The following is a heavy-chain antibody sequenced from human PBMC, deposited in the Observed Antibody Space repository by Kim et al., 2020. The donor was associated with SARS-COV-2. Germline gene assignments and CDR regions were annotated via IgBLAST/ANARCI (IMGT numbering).Heavy chain of an antibody. CDR3: ARGTGSGWYDAFDI. D-gene: IGHD6-19*01. J-gene: IGHJ3*02. V-gene: IGHV4-31*03. CDR1: GGSISSGGYY. Sequence: SETLSLTCTVSGGSISSGGYYWSWIRQHPGKGLEWIGYIYYSGSTYYNPSLKSRVTISVDTSKNQFSLKLSSVTAADTAVYYCARGTGSGWYDAFDIWGQGTMVTVSS. CDR2: IYYSGST.